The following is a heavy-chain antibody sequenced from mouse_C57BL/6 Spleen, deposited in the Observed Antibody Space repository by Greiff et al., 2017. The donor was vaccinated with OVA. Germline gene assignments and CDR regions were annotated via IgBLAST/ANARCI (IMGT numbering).Heavy chain of an antibody. J-gene: IGHJ2*01. CDR3: ARWTGTGYFDY. Sequence: QVQLQQPGAELVRPGSSVKLSCKASGYTFTSYWMHWVKQRPIQGLEWIGNIDPSDSETHYNQKFKDKATLTVDKSSSTAYMQLSSLTSEDSAVYYCARWTGTGYFDYWGQGTTLTVSS. CDR2: IDPSDSET. CDR1: GYTFTSYW. D-gene: IGHD4-1*01. V-gene: IGHV1-52*01.